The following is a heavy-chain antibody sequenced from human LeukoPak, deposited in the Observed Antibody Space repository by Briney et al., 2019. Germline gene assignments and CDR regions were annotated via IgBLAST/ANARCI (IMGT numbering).Heavy chain of an antibody. CDR3: ARDVPYYPS. CDR1: GGSISSSY. D-gene: IGHD1-26*01. V-gene: IGHV4-59*01. J-gene: IGHJ4*02. CDR2: IYYSGST. Sequence: SETLSLTCTVSGGSISSSYWSWIRQPPGKGLEWIGYIYYSGSTNYNPSLKSRVTISVDTSKNQFSLKLSSVTAADTAVYYCARDVPYYPSGGRGPRVTVPS.